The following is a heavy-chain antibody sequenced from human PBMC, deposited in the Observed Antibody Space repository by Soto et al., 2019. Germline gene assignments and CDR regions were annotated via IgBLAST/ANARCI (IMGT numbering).Heavy chain of an antibody. J-gene: IGHJ5*02. CDR3: GRDVGATRT. CDR2: ISSSSSYT. CDR1: GFTFSDYY. Sequence: LRLSCAAYGFTFSDYYMSWIRQAPGKGLEWVSSISSSSSYTNYADSVKGRFTISRDNAKNSLCLQMNSLRAEDTAVYYCGRDVGATRTWGQGTLVTVSS. D-gene: IGHD1-26*01. V-gene: IGHV3-11*06.